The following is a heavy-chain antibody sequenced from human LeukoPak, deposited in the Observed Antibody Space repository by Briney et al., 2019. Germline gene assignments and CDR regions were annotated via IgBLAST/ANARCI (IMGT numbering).Heavy chain of an antibody. Sequence: GRSLRLSCAASGFTFSSYAMHWVRQAPGKGLEWVAVISYDGSNKYYADSVKGRFTISRDNSKNTLHLQMNSLRAEDTAVYYCARGTDILTGPDYWGQGTLVTVSS. CDR2: ISYDGSNK. D-gene: IGHD3-9*01. J-gene: IGHJ4*02. CDR1: GFTFSSYA. V-gene: IGHV3-30*04. CDR3: ARGTDILTGPDY.